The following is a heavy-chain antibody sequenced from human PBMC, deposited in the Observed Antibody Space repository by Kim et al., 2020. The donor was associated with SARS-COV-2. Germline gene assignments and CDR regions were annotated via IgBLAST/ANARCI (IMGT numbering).Heavy chain of an antibody. J-gene: IGHJ6*02. D-gene: IGHD2-2*01. V-gene: IGHV4-39*01. CDR1: GGSISSSSYY. CDR2: IYYSGST. CDR3: ATTPELGYCSSTSCLLYYGMDV. Sequence: SETLSLTCTVSGGSISSSSYYWGWIRQPPGKGLEWIGSIYYSGSTYYNPSLKSRVTISVDTSKNQFSLKLSSVTAADTAVYYCATTPELGYCSSTSCLLYYGMDVWGQGTTVTVSS.